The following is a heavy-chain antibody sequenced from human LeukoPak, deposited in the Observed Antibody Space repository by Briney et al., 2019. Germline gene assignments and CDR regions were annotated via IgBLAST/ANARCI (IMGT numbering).Heavy chain of an antibody. D-gene: IGHD6-13*01. CDR2: IYHSGST. CDR3: ARGGDSSSWSVDY. V-gene: IGHV4-30-2*01. Sequence: PSQTLSLTCTVSGDSISNGGYYWSWIRQPPGKGLEWIGYIYHSGSTYYNPSLKSRVTISVDRFKNQFSLRLSSVSAADTAVYYCARGGDSSSWSVDYWGQGTLVTVSS. J-gene: IGHJ4*02. CDR1: GDSISNGGYY.